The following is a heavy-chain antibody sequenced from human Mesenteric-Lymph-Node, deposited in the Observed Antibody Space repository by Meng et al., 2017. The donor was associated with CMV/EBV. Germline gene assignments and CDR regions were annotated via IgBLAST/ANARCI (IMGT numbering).Heavy chain of an antibody. CDR2: IKQDGSEK. D-gene: IGHD3-10*01. Sequence: GESLKISCAASGFTFSSYWMSWVRQAPGKGLEWVANIKQDGSEKYYVDSVKGQFTISRDNAKNSLYLQMNSLRAEDTAVYYCAREISMLRGGADWGQGTLVTVSS. CDR1: GFTFSSYW. J-gene: IGHJ4*02. V-gene: IGHV3-7*01. CDR3: AREISMLRGGAD.